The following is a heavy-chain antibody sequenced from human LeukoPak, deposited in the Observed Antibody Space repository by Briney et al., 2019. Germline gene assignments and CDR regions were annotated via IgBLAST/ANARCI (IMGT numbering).Heavy chain of an antibody. CDR3: ARGGGAMVPQGRVWFDP. D-gene: IGHD3-16*01. V-gene: IGHV4-30-2*01. CDR2: IYHSGST. J-gene: IGHJ5*02. Sequence: SETLSLTCTVSGGSISSGGYYWSWIRQPPGKGLEWIGYIYHSGSTYYNPSLKSRVTISVDTSKNQFSLKLSSVTAADTAVYYCARGGGAMVPQGRVWFDPWGQGTLVTVSS. CDR1: GGSISSGGYY.